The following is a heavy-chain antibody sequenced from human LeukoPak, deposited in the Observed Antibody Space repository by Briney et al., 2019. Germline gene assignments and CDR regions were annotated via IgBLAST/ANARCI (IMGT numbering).Heavy chain of an antibody. V-gene: IGHV4-39*07. Sequence: SETLSLTCTVSGGSISSSSYYWGWIRQPPGKELEWIGSIYYSGSTYYNPSLKSRVTISVDTSKNQFSLKLSSVTAADTAVYYCAREAFQSVRGVIIRPFDYWGQGTLVTVSS. CDR3: AREAFQSVRGVIIRPFDY. D-gene: IGHD3-10*01. CDR1: GGSISSSSYY. CDR2: IYYSGST. J-gene: IGHJ4*02.